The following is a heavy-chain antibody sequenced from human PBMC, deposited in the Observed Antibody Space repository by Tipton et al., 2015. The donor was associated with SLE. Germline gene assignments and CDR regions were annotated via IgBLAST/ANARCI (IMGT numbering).Heavy chain of an antibody. V-gene: IGHV3-30*04. CDR2: ISYDGSNK. Sequence: RSLRLSCAASGFTFSSYAMHWVRQAPGKGLEWVAVISYDGSNKYYADSVKGRFTISRDNSKNTLYLQMNSLRAEDTAVYYCAREGGRYFAGFDPWGQGTLVTVSS. D-gene: IGHD3-9*01. CDR3: AREGGRYFAGFDP. J-gene: IGHJ5*02. CDR1: GFTFSSYA.